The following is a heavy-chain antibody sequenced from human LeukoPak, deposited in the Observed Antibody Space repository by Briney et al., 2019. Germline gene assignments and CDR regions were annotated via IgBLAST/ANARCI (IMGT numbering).Heavy chain of an antibody. CDR1: GGTFSSYA. CDR2: IIPIFGTA. D-gene: IGHD3-16*01. Sequence: ASVKVSCKASGGTFSSYAISWVRQAPGQGLEWMGGIIPIFGTANYAQKFQGRVTITTDESTSTAYMELSSLRSEGTAVYYCARVTSGGYFDYWGQGTLVTVSS. J-gene: IGHJ4*02. CDR3: ARVTSGGYFDY. V-gene: IGHV1-69*05.